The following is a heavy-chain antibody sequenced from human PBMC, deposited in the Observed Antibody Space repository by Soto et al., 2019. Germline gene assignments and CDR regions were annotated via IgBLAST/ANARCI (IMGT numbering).Heavy chain of an antibody. D-gene: IGHD4-17*01. CDR2: IYYSGSA. CDR3: ARITTVTRDKETSGAFDI. J-gene: IGHJ3*02. Sequence: QVQLQESGPGLVKPSQTLSLTCTVSGGSISSGGYYWSWIRQHPGKGLEWIEYIYYSGSAYYNPSLKSRVTTSVATSKNQFSLKLSSVTAADTAVYYCARITTVTRDKETSGAFDIWGQGTMVTVSS. V-gene: IGHV4-31*03. CDR1: GGSISSGGYY.